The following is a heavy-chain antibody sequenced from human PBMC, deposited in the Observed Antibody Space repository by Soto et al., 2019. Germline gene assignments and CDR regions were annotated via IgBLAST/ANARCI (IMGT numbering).Heavy chain of an antibody. D-gene: IGHD3-22*01. CDR2: ISAYNGNT. J-gene: IGHJ6*02. V-gene: IGHV1-18*01. CDR1: GYTFTSYG. Sequence: ASVKVSCKASGYTFTSYGISWVRQAPGQGLEWMGWISAYNGNTNYAQKFQGRVTMTEDTSTDTAYMELSSLRSEDTAVYYCATGFVTMIATDYYYYYGMDVWGQGTTVTVSS. CDR3: ATGFVTMIATDYYYYYGMDV.